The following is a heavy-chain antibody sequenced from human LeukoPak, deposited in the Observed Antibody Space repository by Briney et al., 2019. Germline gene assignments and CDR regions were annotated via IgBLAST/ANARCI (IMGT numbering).Heavy chain of an antibody. D-gene: IGHD3-3*01. CDR1: GFTFSSFW. Sequence: PGGSLRLSCGASGFTFSSFWMAWVRQSPGKGLEWVANIKQDGSEKYYVDSVKGRFTISRDNAKNSVYLQMNSLRAEDTAVYYCARDEDDDLDYWGQGTLVTVSS. CDR3: ARDEDDDLDY. CDR2: IKQDGSEK. J-gene: IGHJ4*02. V-gene: IGHV3-7*03.